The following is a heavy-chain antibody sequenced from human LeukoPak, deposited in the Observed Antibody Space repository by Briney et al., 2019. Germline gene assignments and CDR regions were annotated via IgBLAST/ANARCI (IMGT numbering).Heavy chain of an antibody. CDR1: GFSFSSYS. Sequence: PGGSLRLSCAASGFSFSSYSMNWVRKAPGKGLEWVSYISSSSSTIYYADSVKGRFTISRDNAKNSLYLQMNSLRAEDTAVYYCAREWNWGFDYWGQGTLVTASS. CDR2: ISSSSSTI. V-gene: IGHV3-48*01. J-gene: IGHJ4*02. CDR3: AREWNWGFDY. D-gene: IGHD7-27*01.